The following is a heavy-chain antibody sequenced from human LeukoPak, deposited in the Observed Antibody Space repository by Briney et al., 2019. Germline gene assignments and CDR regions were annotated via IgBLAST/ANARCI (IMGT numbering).Heavy chain of an antibody. J-gene: IGHJ6*02. CDR3: ATQNGMDV. V-gene: IGHV3-30-3*01. CDR2: ISYDGSNK. Sequence: GGSLRLSCEASGFTFSSYAMHWVRQAPGKGLEWVAVISYDGSNKYYADSVKGRFTISRDNSKNTLYLQMNSLRAEDTAVYYCATQNGMDVWGQGTTVTVSS. CDR1: GFTFSSYA.